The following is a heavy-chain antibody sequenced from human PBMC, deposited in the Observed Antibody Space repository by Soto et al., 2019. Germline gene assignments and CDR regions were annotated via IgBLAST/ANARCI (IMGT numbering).Heavy chain of an antibody. V-gene: IGHV1-2*02. CDR1: VFSVDTTYC. J-gene: IGHJ4*01. Sequence: VSVKVSCKASVFSVDTTYCIHWVRRAPGQGLEWMGSINPNSGDTNYAQNFQGRVTMTRDTSISTAYMEVSSLTSDDTAVYYCGSPRSGPSPDVGHWGHGTVVTVS. CDR2: INPNSGDT. CDR3: GSPRSGPSPDVGH. D-gene: IGHD2-15*01.